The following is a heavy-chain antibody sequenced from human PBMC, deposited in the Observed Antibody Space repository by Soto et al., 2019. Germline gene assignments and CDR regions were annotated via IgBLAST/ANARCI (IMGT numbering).Heavy chain of an antibody. CDR1: GGSISSYY. CDR2: IYYSGST. J-gene: IGHJ3*02. D-gene: IGHD2-15*01. V-gene: IGHV4-59*01. CDR3: ARDSLGYCSGGSCGDAFDI. Sequence: SETLSLTCTVSGGSISSYYWSWIRQPPGKGLEWIGYIYYSGSTNYNPSLKSRVTISVDTSKHQFSLKLSSVTAADTAVYYCARDSLGYCSGGSCGDAFDIWGQGTMVTVSS.